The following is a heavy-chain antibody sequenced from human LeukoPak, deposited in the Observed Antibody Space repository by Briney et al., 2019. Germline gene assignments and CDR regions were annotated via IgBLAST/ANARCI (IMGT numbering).Heavy chain of an antibody. CDR1: GGSISSSSYY. CDR3: ARADSSSSSWFDP. Sequence: SQTLSLTCTVSGGSISSSSYYWGWIRQPPGKGLEWFGSIYYSGSTYYNPSLKSRVTISVDTSKNQFSLKLSSVTAADTAVYYCARADSSSSSWFDPWGQGTLVTVSS. J-gene: IGHJ5*02. V-gene: IGHV4-39*07. CDR2: IYYSGST. D-gene: IGHD6-6*01.